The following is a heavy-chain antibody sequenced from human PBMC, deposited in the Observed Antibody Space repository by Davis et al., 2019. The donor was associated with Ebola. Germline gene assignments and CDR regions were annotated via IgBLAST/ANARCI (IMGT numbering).Heavy chain of an antibody. CDR3: ARVEHCSSISCYPGSY. D-gene: IGHD2-2*01. J-gene: IGHJ4*02. CDR1: GGSISSYY. CDR2: IYNSGST. Sequence: SETLFLTCTVSGGSISSYYWSWIRQPPGKGLEWIGHIYNSGSTNYNPSLKSRVTISVDTSKNQFSLKLSSVTAADTAVYYCARVEHCSSISCYPGSYWGQGILVTVSS. V-gene: IGHV4-59*01.